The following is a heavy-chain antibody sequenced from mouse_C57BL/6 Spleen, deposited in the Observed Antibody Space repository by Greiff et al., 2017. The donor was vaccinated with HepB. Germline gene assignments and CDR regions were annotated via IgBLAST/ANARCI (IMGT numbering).Heavy chain of an antibody. CDR2: IYPGDGDT. CDR1: GYAFSSSW. D-gene: IGHD2-4*01. J-gene: IGHJ2*01. V-gene: IGHV1-82*01. CDR3: ARSPGTDYDVDEYYFDY. Sequence: QVQLQQSGPELVKPGASVKISCKASGYAFSSSWMNWVKQRPGKGLEWIGRIYPGDGDTNYNGKFKGKATLTADKSSSTAYMQLSSLTSEDSAVYFCARSPGTDYDVDEYYFDYWGQGTTLTVSS.